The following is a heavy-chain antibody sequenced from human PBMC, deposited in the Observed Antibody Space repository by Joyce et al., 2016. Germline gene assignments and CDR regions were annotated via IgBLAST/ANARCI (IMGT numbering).Heavy chain of an antibody. CDR1: GFTFSNYA. D-gene: IGHD2-15*01. J-gene: IGHJ4*02. CDR3: AKEEAGYCSLGRCFSLNY. Sequence: QLVESGGAVVQPGRSLRLSCVASGFTFSNYARHWVRQVPGKGLEWLAVSSNDGTDKYYADSVKGRFTVSRDKSKNTHYLQVNSLRAEDTAVYYCAKEEAGYCSLGRCFSLNYWGQGTLVTVSS. CDR2: SSNDGTDK. V-gene: IGHV3-30*18.